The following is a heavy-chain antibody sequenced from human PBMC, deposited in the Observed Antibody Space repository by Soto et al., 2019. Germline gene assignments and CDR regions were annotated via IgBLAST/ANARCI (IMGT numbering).Heavy chain of an antibody. CDR3: AREMTYYYDSSGYGYGMDV. D-gene: IGHD3-22*01. Sequence: PGGSLRLSCAASGFTFSSYSMNWVRQAPGKGLEWVSYISSSSSTIYYADSVKGRFTISRDNAKNSLYLQMSSLRDEDTAVYYCAREMTYYYDSSGYGYGMDVWGQGTTVTVSS. V-gene: IGHV3-48*02. CDR1: GFTFSSYS. CDR2: ISSSSSTI. J-gene: IGHJ6*02.